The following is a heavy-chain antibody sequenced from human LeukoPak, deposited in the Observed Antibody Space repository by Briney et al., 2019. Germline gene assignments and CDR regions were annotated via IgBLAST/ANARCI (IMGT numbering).Heavy chain of an antibody. Sequence: ASVKVSCKASGYTFTDYYIHWVRQAPGQGLEWMGRINPDSGGTNYPQKFQGRVTMTRETSINTAYMELSRLRSDDTAGYYCARDYLRLEPAGFLWYWGQGTLVTVSS. D-gene: IGHD1-1*01. V-gene: IGHV1-2*06. CDR1: GYTFTDYY. CDR2: INPDSGGT. CDR3: ARDYLRLEPAGFLWY. J-gene: IGHJ4*02.